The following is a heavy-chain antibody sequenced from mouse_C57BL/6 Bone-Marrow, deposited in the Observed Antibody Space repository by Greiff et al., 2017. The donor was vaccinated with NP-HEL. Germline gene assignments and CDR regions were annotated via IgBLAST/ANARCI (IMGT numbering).Heavy chain of an antibody. CDR2: IFPGSGST. V-gene: IGHV1-75*01. D-gene: IGHD2-3*01. CDR3: ARSDGYGGVYFDY. CDR1: GYTFTDYY. Sequence: VKLQESGPELVKPGASVKISCKASGYTFTDYYINWVKQRPGQGLEWIGWIFPGSGSTYYNEKFKGKATLTVDKSSSTAYMLLSSLTSEDSAVYFCARSDGYGGVYFDYWGQGTTLTVPS. J-gene: IGHJ2*01.